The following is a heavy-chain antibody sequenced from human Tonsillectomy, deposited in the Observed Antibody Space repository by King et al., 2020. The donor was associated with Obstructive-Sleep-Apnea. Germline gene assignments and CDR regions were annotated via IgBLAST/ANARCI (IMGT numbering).Heavy chain of an antibody. J-gene: IGHJ3*02. D-gene: IGHD2-2*01. CDR2: IYYSGST. CDR1: GGSISSYY. Sequence: VQLQESGPGLVKPSETLSLTCTVSGGSISSYYWSWIRQPPGKGLEWIGYIYYSGSTNYNPSLKSRVTISVDTSKNQFSLKLSSVTAADTAVYYCARDQVGRRGPPKGENIVVVPAARRGDAFDIWGQGTMVTVSS. CDR3: ARDQVGRRGPPKGENIVVVPAARRGDAFDI. V-gene: IGHV4-59*01.